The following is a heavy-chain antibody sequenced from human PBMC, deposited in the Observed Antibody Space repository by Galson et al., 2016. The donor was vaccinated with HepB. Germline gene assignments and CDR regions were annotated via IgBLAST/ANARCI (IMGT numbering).Heavy chain of an antibody. CDR2: IIPLFGTP. V-gene: IGHV1-69*13. CDR3: TRGPPSYLGSGWFHS. CDR1: GGTFSSYA. D-gene: IGHD6-19*01. Sequence: SVKVSCKASGGTFSSYAMSWVRQAPGQGLEWMGGIIPLFGTPNYSQKFQGRVAITADDSTSTASVEVSSLRSEDTAIYYCTRGPPSYLGSGWFHSWGQGTLVTVTS. J-gene: IGHJ5*01.